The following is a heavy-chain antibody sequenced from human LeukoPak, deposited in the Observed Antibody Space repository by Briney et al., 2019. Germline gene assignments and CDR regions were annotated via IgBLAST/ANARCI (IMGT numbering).Heavy chain of an antibody. CDR3: AKSWGSGYYYVVPFDY. Sequence: GGSLRLSCVVSGFTFSNSNMNWVRQAPGKGLEWVSSISFTSSYIYYADSVTGRFTISRDNSKNTLYLQMNSLRAEDTAVYYCAKSWGSGYYYVVPFDYWGQGTLVTVSS. D-gene: IGHD3-22*01. CDR2: ISFTSSYI. CDR1: GFTFSNSN. J-gene: IGHJ4*02. V-gene: IGHV3-21*04.